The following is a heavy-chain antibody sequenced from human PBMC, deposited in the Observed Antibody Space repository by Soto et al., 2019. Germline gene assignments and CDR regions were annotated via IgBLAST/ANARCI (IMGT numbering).Heavy chain of an antibody. CDR3: ARVRGLSTIFGVVFDGMDV. J-gene: IGHJ6*02. CDR2: IYYSGST. Sequence: SETLSLTCTVSGGSISSGGYYWSWIRQHPGKGLEWIGYIYYSGSTYYNPSLKSRVTISVDTSKNQFSLKLSSVTAADTAVYYCARVRGLSTIFGVVFDGMDVWGQGTTVTVSS. CDR1: GGSISSGGYY. V-gene: IGHV4-31*03. D-gene: IGHD3-3*01.